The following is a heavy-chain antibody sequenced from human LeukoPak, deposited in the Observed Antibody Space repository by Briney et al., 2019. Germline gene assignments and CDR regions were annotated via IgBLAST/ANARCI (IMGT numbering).Heavy chain of an antibody. CDR3: AKDQGGDYDYNYYGMDV. J-gene: IGHJ6*02. Sequence: GGSLRLSCAASGFTFSSYGMHWVRQAPGKGLEWVAVISYDGSNKYYADSVKGRFTISRDNSKNTLYLQMNSLRAEDTAVYYCAKDQGGDYDYNYYGMDVWGQGTTVTVSS. D-gene: IGHD4-17*01. CDR2: ISYDGSNK. CDR1: GFTFSSYG. V-gene: IGHV3-30*18.